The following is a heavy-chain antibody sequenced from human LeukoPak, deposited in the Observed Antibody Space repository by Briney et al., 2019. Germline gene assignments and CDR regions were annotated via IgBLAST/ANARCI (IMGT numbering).Heavy chain of an antibody. J-gene: IGHJ4*02. CDR3: ARDRESSPWELLLDY. D-gene: IGHD1-26*01. CDR1: GYSIRSGYY. Sequence: SETLSLTCAVSGYSIRSGYYWAWIRKPPGKGLEWIGSLHHTRSTYYNPSLKSRVTMSVDRSNNKFSLNLNSVTAADTAVYYCARDRESSPWELLLDYWGQGIVVTVSS. CDR2: LHHTRST. V-gene: IGHV4-38-2*02.